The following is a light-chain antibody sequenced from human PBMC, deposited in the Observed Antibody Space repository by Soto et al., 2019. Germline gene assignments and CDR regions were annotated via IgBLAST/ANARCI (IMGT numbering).Light chain of an antibody. CDR3: QQRSNWLFT. Sequence: EIVLTQSPATLSLSPGERATLSCRASQSVSSYFAWYQQKPGQAPSLLIYDASNRATGIPARFSGSGSGTDFTLTISSLEPEDFAVYYCQQRSNWLFTFGPGTKVDIK. V-gene: IGKV3-11*01. J-gene: IGKJ3*01. CDR2: DAS. CDR1: QSVSSY.